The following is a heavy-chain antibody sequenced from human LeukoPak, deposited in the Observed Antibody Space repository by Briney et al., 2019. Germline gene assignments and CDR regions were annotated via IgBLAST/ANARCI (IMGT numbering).Heavy chain of an antibody. CDR3: ASPIAAAGKEDY. V-gene: IGHV4-4*02. J-gene: IGHJ4*02. Sequence: SETLSLTCAVSGGSISSSNWWSWVRQPPGKGLEWIGEIYHSGSTNYNPSLKSRVAISVDKSKNQFTLKLSSVTAADTAVYYCASPIAAAGKEDYWGQGTLVTVSS. D-gene: IGHD6-13*01. CDR2: IYHSGST. CDR1: GGSISSSNW.